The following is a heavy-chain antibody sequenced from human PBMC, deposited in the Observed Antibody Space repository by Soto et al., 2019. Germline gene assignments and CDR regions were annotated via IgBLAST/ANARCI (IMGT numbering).Heavy chain of an antibody. CDR3: SRGILV. CDR1: GGSINSGGYC. D-gene: IGHD5-18*01. CDR2: SSYGGST. V-gene: IGHV4-31*03. Sequence: TLSLTCTVYGGSINSGGYCWSWIRQHPGEALGWIGFSSYGGSTSYNPSLKSRVTISVDTFKNQFSLMLTFVTAADTALYYCSRGILVWGQGALVTVSS. J-gene: IGHJ4*02.